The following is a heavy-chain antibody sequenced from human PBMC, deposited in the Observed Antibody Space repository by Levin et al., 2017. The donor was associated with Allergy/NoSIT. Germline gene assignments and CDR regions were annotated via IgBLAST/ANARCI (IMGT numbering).Heavy chain of an antibody. J-gene: IGHJ3*02. V-gene: IGHV5-10-1*01. D-gene: IGHD2-2*01. CDR3: ARHEYCSSTSCYFSDAFDI. Sequence: KVSCKGSGYSFTSYWISWVRQMPGKGLEWMGRIDPSDSYTNYSPSFQGHVTISADKSISTAYLQWSSLKASDTAMYYCARHEYCSSTSCYFSDAFDIWGQGTMVTVSS. CDR2: IDPSDSYT. CDR1: GYSFTSYW.